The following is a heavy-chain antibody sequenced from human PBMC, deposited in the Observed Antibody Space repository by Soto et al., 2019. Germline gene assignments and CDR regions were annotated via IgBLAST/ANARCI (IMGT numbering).Heavy chain of an antibody. Sequence: SETLSLTCAVYGGSFSGYYWSWIRQPPGKGLEWIGEINHSGSTNYNPSLKSRVTISVDTSKNQFSLKLSSVTAADTAVYYCARGLSGYCCGGSCYPTLGNWFDPWGQGTLVTVSS. D-gene: IGHD2-15*01. CDR1: GGSFSGYY. CDR2: INHSGST. V-gene: IGHV4-34*01. J-gene: IGHJ5*02. CDR3: ARGLSGYCCGGSCYPTLGNWFDP.